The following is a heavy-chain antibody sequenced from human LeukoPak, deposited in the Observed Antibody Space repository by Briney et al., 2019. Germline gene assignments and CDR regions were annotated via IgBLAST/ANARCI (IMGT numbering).Heavy chain of an antibody. CDR1: GFTFSNYW. V-gene: IGHV3-7*01. Sequence: GGSLRLSCEASGFTFSNYWMTWVRQAPGKGLEWVANINEDGSEKYYVDSVKGRFTISRDNSKNTLYLQMNSLRAEDTAVYYCAKDYYGAGSYDYWGQGTLVTVSS. CDR2: INEDGSEK. CDR3: AKDYYGAGSYDY. D-gene: IGHD3-10*01. J-gene: IGHJ4*02.